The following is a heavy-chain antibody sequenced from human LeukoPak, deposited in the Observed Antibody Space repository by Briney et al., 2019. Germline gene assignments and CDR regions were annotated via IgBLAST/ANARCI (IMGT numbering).Heavy chain of an antibody. CDR1: GFTFSDYY. J-gene: IGHJ4*02. Sequence: SGGSLRLSCAASGFTFSDYYMSWIRQAPGKGLEWVSYISSSGSTIYYADSVKGRFTISRDNAKNSLYLQMNSLRAEDTAVYYCARDLSVAARFDYWGQGTLVTVSS. CDR3: ARDLSVAARFDY. D-gene: IGHD6-19*01. V-gene: IGHV3-11*01. CDR2: ISSSGSTI.